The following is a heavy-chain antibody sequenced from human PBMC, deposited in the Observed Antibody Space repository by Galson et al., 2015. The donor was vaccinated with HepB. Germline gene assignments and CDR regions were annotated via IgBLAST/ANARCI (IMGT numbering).Heavy chain of an antibody. J-gene: IGHJ4*02. CDR3: AREVDWNSFDY. D-gene: IGHD1-7*01. Sequence: SLRLSCAASGFTFSNYVMHWVRQAPGKGREWVAFISYDGSNKNYADSVKGRFTISRDNSKSTLHLEMSSLKTEDMAVYYCAREVDWNSFDYWGQGTLVTVSS. CDR2: ISYDGSNK. CDR1: GFTFSNYV. V-gene: IGHV3-30-3*01.